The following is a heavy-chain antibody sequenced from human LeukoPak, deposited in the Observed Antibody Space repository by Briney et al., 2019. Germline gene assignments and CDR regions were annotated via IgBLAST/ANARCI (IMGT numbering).Heavy chain of an antibody. J-gene: IGHJ3*02. CDR3: ARPTRPWRAGGDDAFDI. D-gene: IGHD3-10*01. CDR2: IKQDGSEK. V-gene: IGHV3-7*01. Sequence: GGSLRLSCAAPGFIFSSYWMSWVRQAPGKGLEWVANIKQDGSEKYYVDSVKGRFTISRDNAKNSLYLQMDSLRAEDTAVYYCARPTRPWRAGGDDAFDIWGQGTMVTVSS. CDR1: GFIFSSYW.